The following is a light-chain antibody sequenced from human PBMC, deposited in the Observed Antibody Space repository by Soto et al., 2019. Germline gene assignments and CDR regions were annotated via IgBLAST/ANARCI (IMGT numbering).Light chain of an antibody. CDR1: SSDVGGYNY. Sequence: QSALTQPRSVSGSPGQSVTLSCTGTSSDVGGYNYVSWYQQHPGKAPKLVIYDVTKRPSGVPDRFSGSKSGNTASLTISGLQAEDEADYYCCSYAGTYIYVVFGGGTQLTVL. V-gene: IGLV2-11*01. CDR2: DVT. CDR3: CSYAGTYIYVV. J-gene: IGLJ2*01.